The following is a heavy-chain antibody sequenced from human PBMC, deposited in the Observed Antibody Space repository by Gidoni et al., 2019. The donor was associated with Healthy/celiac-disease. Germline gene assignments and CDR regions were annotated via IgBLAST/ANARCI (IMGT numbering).Heavy chain of an antibody. CDR1: GYSFTSYW. V-gene: IGHV5-51*01. Sequence: EVQLVQSGAEVKKPGESLKISCKGSGYSFTSYWSGWVRQMPGKGLEWMGILYPGDSDTRYSPSFQGQVTISADKSISTAYLQWSSLKASDTAMYYCARHGHDYGDPRGSFDYWGQGTLVTVSS. CDR3: ARHGHDYGDPRGSFDY. J-gene: IGHJ4*02. CDR2: LYPGDSDT. D-gene: IGHD4-17*01.